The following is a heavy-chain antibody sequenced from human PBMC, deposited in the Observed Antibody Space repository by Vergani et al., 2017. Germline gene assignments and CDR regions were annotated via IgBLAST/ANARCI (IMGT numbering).Heavy chain of an antibody. J-gene: IGHJ3*02. CDR3: TRNPYCGGDCYSDAFDI. CDR1: GGSISSYY. D-gene: IGHD2-21*02. V-gene: IGHV4-59*01. CDR2: IYYSGST. Sequence: QVQLQESGPGLVKPSETLSLTCTVSGGSISSYYWSWIRQPPGKGLEWIGYIYYSGSTNYNPSLKSRVTISVDTYKNQFSLKLSSVTAADTAVYYCTRNPYCGGDCYSDAFDIWGQGTMVTVSS.